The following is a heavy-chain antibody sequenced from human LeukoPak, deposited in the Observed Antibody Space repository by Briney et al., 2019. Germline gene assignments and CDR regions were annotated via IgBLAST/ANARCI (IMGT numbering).Heavy chain of an antibody. CDR1: GGSISSSSYY. Sequence: SETLSLTCTVSGGSISSSSYYWGWIRQPPGKGLEWIGSIYYSGSTYYNPSLKSRVTISVDTSKNQFSLKLSSVTAADTAVYYCARVSGYDNFYYFDYWGQGTLVTVSS. V-gene: IGHV4-39*07. D-gene: IGHD5-12*01. CDR2: IYYSGST. J-gene: IGHJ4*02. CDR3: ARVSGYDNFYYFDY.